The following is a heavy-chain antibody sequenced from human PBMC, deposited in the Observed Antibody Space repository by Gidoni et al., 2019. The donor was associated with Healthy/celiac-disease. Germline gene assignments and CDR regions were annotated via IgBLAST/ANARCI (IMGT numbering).Heavy chain of an antibody. J-gene: IGHJ6*02. V-gene: IGHV3-21*01. CDR1: GFTFSSYS. Sequence: EVQLVESGGGLVKPGGSLRLSCAASGFTFSSYSMNWVRQAPGKGLEWVSSISSSSSYIYYADSVKGRFTISRDNAKNSLYLQMNSLRAEDTAVYYCARDGGYDSYYYYGMDVWGQGTTVTVSS. CDR2: ISSSSSYI. D-gene: IGHD5-12*01. CDR3: ARDGGYDSYYYYGMDV.